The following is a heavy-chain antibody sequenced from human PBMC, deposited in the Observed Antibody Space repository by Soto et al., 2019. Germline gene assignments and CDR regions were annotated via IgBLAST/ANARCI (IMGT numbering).Heavy chain of an antibody. J-gene: IGHJ6*02. Sequence: TSETLSLTCTVSGGSISSNYWSWIRQPPGKGLEWIGYIYYSGSTNYNPSLKSRVTISVDTSKNQFSLKLSSVTAADTGVYYCAREPLLRYFDWPYGMDVWGQGTTVTVSS. D-gene: IGHD3-9*01. V-gene: IGHV4-59*01. CDR1: GGSISSNY. CDR3: AREPLLRYFDWPYGMDV. CDR2: IYYSGST.